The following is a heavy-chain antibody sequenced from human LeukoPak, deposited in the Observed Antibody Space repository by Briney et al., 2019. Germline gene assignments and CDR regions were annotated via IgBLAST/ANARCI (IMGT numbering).Heavy chain of an antibody. V-gene: IGHV3-23*01. CDR1: GFTFSTYA. J-gene: IGHJ5*02. D-gene: IGHD4-17*01. CDR2: VTGTGNRT. CDR3: AKDLSNFGDLGYFDH. Sequence: GGSLRLSCAASGFTFSTYAMSWVRQAPGKGLEWVSGVTGTGNRTLYADSVRGRFTISRDNFKNTLFLEMRRLRADDTAFYYCAKDLSNFGDLGYFDHWGQGDLVTVSS.